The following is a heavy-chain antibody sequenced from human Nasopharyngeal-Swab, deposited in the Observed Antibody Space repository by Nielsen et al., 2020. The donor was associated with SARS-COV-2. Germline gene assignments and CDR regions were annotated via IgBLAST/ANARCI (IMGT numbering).Heavy chain of an antibody. CDR3: AKLGAQGAVADHFDS. J-gene: IGHJ4*02. CDR2: ITWNSGGI. Sequence: SLKISCAASGFTFDDYAMHWVRQAPGKGLEWVSGITWNSGGIGYADSVKGRFTISSDNAKNSLYLQMNSLRPEDTALYYCAKLGAQGAVADHFDSWGQGTLVTVSS. V-gene: IGHV3-9*01. CDR1: GFTFDDYA. D-gene: IGHD6-19*01.